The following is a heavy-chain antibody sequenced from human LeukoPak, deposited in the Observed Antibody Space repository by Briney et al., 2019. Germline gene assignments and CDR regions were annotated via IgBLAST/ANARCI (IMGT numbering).Heavy chain of an antibody. CDR2: IYYSGST. J-gene: IGHJ4*02. D-gene: IGHD2-15*01. V-gene: IGHV4-59*01. CDR3: ARVKGLGYCSGGSCYALPLGPFDY. CDR1: GGSLSSYY. Sequence: SETLSLTCTVSGGSLSSYYWSWIRQPPGKGLEWIGYIYYSGSTNYNPSLTSRVTISVDTSKNQYSLKLSSLTAADTAVYYCARVKGLGYCSGGSCYALPLGPFDYWGQGTLVTVSS.